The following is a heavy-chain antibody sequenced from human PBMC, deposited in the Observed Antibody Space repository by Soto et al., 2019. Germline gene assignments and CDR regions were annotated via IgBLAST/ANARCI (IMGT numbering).Heavy chain of an antibody. CDR1: GGSFSSYY. Sequence: SETLSLTCAVYGGSFSSYYWGWIRQPPGKGLEWIGSIYYSGSTYYNPSLKSRVTISVDTSKNQFSLKLSSVTAADTAVYYCARHYCSGGSCRSYFDPWGQGTLVTVSS. CDR2: IYYSGST. V-gene: IGHV4-39*01. J-gene: IGHJ4*02. D-gene: IGHD2-15*01. CDR3: ARHYCSGGSCRSYFDP.